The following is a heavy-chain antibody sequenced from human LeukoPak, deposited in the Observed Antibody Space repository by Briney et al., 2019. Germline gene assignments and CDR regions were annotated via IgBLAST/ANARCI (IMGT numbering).Heavy chain of an antibody. CDR3: ARNVGTASLGTNWLDP. D-gene: IGHD1-1*01. V-gene: IGHV4-4*02. CDR1: GGSLSSHHW. Sequence: SETLSLTCAVSGGSLSSHHWWSWVRQPPGKGLEWMGEIYHGGDSNYNPSLKSRVTISVDKSKNQLSLKLNSVTSADTAVYYCARNVGTASLGTNWLDPWGQGTLVTVSS. CDR2: IYHGGDS. J-gene: IGHJ5*02.